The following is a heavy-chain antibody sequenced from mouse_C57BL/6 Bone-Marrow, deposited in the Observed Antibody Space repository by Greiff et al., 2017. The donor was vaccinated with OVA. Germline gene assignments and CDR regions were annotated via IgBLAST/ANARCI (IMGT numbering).Heavy chain of an antibody. CDR1: GYTFTSYW. Sequence: QVQLKQPGAELVRPGSSVKLSCKASGYTFTSYWMDWVKQRPGQGLEWIGNIYPSDSETHYNQKFKDKATLTVDKSSSTAYMQLSSLTSEDSAVYYCATYDYHYFDYWGQGTTLTVSS. J-gene: IGHJ2*01. D-gene: IGHD2-4*01. CDR2: IYPSDSET. V-gene: IGHV1-61*01. CDR3: ATYDYHYFDY.